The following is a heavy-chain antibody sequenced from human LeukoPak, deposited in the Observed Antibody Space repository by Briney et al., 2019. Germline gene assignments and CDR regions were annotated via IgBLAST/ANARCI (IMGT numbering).Heavy chain of an antibody. V-gene: IGHV4-38-2*01. CDR3: ASMVRGVLAAFDI. CDR2: IYHSGST. CDR1: GYSISSGYY. J-gene: IGHJ3*02. D-gene: IGHD3-10*01. Sequence: SETLSLTCAVSGYSISSGYYWGWIRPPPGKGLEWIGSIYHSGSTYYNPSLKGRVTISVDTSKNQFSLKLSSVTAADTAVYYCASMVRGVLAAFDIWGQGTMVTVSS.